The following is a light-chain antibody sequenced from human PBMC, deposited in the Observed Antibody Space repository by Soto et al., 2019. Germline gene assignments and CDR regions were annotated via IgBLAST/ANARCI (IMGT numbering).Light chain of an antibody. CDR1: SSDVGTYNL. CDR2: EVS. V-gene: IGLV2-23*02. J-gene: IGLJ3*02. Sequence: QSALTQPASVSGSPGQSITISCTGTSSDVGTYNLVSWYQQHPGKAPKLMIYEVSKRPSGVSNRVSGSKSGNTASLTSSGLQAEDEGDYYCCSYAGSNTFGFGGGTQLTVL. CDR3: CSYAGSNTFG.